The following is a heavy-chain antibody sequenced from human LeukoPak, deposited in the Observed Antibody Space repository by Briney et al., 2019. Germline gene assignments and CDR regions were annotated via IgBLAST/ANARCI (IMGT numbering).Heavy chain of an antibody. CDR3: ARDLAYSRLDY. CDR1: GFTFSSYW. D-gene: IGHD5-18*01. Sequence: GGSLRLSCAASGFTFSSYWMHWVRQAPGKGLEWVASINPDGNKKYSADSVKGRFTISRDNAENSLYLQMNSLRVEDTAFYYCARDLAYSRLDYWGQGMLVTVSS. CDR2: INPDGNKK. V-gene: IGHV3-7*01. J-gene: IGHJ4*02.